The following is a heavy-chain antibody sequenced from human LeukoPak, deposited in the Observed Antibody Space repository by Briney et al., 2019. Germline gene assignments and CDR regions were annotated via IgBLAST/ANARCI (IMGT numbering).Heavy chain of an antibody. CDR1: GYSISSGYY. Sequence: PSETLSLTCTVSGYSISSGYYWGWIRQPPGKGLEWIGNIYHSGTTYYNPSLKSRVTISVDTSKNQFSLKLSSVTAADTAVYYCARGGRGLQVFGYFDYWGQGTLVTVSS. CDR2: IYHSGTT. D-gene: IGHD5-18*01. J-gene: IGHJ4*02. CDR3: ARGGRGLQVFGYFDY. V-gene: IGHV4-38-2*02.